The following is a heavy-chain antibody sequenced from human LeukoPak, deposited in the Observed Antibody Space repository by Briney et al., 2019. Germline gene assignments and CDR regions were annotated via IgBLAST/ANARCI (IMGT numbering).Heavy chain of an antibody. CDR3: AGTLYYYDSSGYYWGFDY. CDR1: GYTFTSYY. V-gene: IGHV1-46*01. D-gene: IGHD3-22*01. CDR2: INPSGGST. J-gene: IGHJ4*02. Sequence: ASVKVSCKASGYTFTSYYMHWVRQAPGQGLEWMGIINPSGGSTSYAQKFQGRVTITADKSTSTAYMELSSLRSEDTAVYYCAGTLYYYDSSGYYWGFDYWGQGTLVTVSS.